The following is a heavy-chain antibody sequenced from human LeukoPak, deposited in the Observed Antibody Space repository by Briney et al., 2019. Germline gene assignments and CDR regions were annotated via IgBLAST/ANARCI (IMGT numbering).Heavy chain of an antibody. CDR3: AREWGRIAVAGGPGY. V-gene: IGHV3-33*01. D-gene: IGHD6-19*01. CDR2: IWYDGRTK. Sequence: GESLRLSCEVSGFIFSNYGMHWFRQAPGTGLGWVALIWYDGRTKFHADSVRGRFTISRDNSANTLYLQMSSLRVEDTAVYYCAREWGRIAVAGGPGYWGQGALVTGSS. CDR1: GFIFSNYG. J-gene: IGHJ4*02.